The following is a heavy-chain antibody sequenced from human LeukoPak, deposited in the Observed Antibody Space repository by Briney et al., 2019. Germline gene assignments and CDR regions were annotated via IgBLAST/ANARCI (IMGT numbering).Heavy chain of an antibody. V-gene: IGHV3-33*01. J-gene: IGHJ4*02. CDR2: IWYDGTNK. CDR3: ARAAYGSSGYLTL. Sequence: GGSLRLSCAASGFTFSSYAMHWVRQAPGKGLEWVAVIWYDGTNKYYADSVKGRFTISRDSSKNTLYLQMNSLRAEDTALYYCARAAYGSSGYLTLWGQGTLVTVSS. CDR1: GFTFSSYA. D-gene: IGHD3-22*01.